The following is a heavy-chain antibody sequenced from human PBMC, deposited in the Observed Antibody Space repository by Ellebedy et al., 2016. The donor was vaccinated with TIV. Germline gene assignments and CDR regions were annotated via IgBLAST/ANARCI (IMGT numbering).Heavy chain of an antibody. V-gene: IGHV1-69*06. CDR3: ARDGDYVRGGYFDY. CDR1: GGTFSSYA. J-gene: IGHJ4*02. CDR2: IIPIFGTA. Sequence: SVKVSXXASGGTFSSYAISWVRQAPGQGLEWMGGIIPIFGTANYAQKFQGRVTITADKSTSTAYMELSSLRSEDTAVYYCARDGDYVRGGYFDYWGQGTLVTVSS. D-gene: IGHD4-17*01.